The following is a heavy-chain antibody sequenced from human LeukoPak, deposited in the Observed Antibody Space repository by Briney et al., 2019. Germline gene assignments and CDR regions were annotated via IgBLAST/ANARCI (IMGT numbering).Heavy chain of an antibody. Sequence: ASVKVSCKASGYTFTSYYMHWVRQAPGQGLEWMGIINPSGGSTSYAQKFQGRVTMTRDTSTSTVYMELSSLRSEDTAVYYCARVGVAYISSYGFDYWGQGTLVTVSS. J-gene: IGHJ4*02. V-gene: IGHV1-46*01. CDR3: ARVGVAYISSYGFDY. D-gene: IGHD3-3*01. CDR1: GYTFTSYY. CDR2: INPSGGST.